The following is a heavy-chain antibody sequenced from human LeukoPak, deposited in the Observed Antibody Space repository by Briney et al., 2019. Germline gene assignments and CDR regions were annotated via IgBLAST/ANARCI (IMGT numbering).Heavy chain of an antibody. V-gene: IGHV3-48*03. CDR2: ISSSGSTI. J-gene: IGHJ4*02. CDR3: ATTHDYVWGTNY. CDR1: GFTFSSYE. D-gene: IGHD3-16*01. Sequence: PGGSLRLSCAASGFTFSSYEMNWVRQAPGKGLEWVSCISSSGSTIYYADSVKGRFTTSRDNAKNSLYLQMNSLRAEDTAVYYCATTHDYVWGTNYWGQGTLVTVSS.